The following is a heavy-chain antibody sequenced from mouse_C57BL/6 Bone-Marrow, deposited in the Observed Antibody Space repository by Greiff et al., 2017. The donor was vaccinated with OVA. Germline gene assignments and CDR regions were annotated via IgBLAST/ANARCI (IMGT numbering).Heavy chain of an antibody. CDR3: ARNYYGSSYDYAMDY. J-gene: IGHJ4*01. CDR1: GYSITSGYY. CDR2: ISYDGSN. D-gene: IGHD1-1*01. Sequence: EVQLQESGPSLVKPSQSLSLTCSVTGYSITSGYYWNWIRQFPGNKLEWMGYISYDGSNNYNPSLKNRISITRDTSKNQFFLKLNSVTTEDTATYYCARNYYGSSYDYAMDYWGQGTSVAVSS. V-gene: IGHV3-6*01.